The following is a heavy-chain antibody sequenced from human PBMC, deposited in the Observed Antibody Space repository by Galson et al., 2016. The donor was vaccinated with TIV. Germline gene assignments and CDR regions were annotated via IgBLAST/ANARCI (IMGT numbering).Heavy chain of an antibody. CDR1: GYTFLSYD. J-gene: IGHJ4*02. CDR3: ARGPYYFGSGSEEN. Sequence: SCKASGYTFLSYDINWVRQAPGQGLEWMGWVNPHSGNTGYSQKFLGRVTMTRNMSISVAYMELSSLRSEDTAVYYCARGPYYFGSGSEENWGQGTLVTVSS. D-gene: IGHD3-10*01. CDR2: VNPHSGNT. V-gene: IGHV1-8*02.